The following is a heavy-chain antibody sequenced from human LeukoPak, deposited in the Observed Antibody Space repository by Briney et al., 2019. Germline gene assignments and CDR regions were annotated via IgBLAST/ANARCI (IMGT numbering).Heavy chain of an antibody. CDR2: IYYSENT. D-gene: IGHD3-22*01. CDR3: ARHYSPYDSSGFYYYFDY. Sequence: PSETLSLTCTVSGGSISSSYWSWIRQPPGKGLGWIGYIYYSENTNYNPSLKSRVTIPQDTSKNQFSLRLNSVTAADTAVYYCARHYSPYDSSGFYYYFDYWGQGILVTVSS. CDR1: GGSISSSY. V-gene: IGHV4-59*08. J-gene: IGHJ4*02.